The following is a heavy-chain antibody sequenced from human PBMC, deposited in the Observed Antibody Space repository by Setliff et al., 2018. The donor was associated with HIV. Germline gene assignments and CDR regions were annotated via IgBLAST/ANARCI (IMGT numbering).Heavy chain of an antibody. CDR3: AREGKTALVTKYFDY. Sequence: ASVKVSCKASGYTFTSYPMHWVRQAPGQGLEWMGVTNTSGGSAGYAEKFRGRVTMTRDTSTSTVYMGLRNLRSEDTAVYYCAREGKTALVTKYFDYWGQGTQVTVSS. CDR2: TNTSGGSA. J-gene: IGHJ4*02. CDR1: GYTFTSYP. V-gene: IGHV1-46*01. D-gene: IGHD5-18*01.